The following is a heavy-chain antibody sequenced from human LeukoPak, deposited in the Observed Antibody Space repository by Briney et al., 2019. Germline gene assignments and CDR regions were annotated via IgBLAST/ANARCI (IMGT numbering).Heavy chain of an antibody. CDR3: AKDTSIGRYCTNGVCSPFDY. CDR1: GFTFSSYA. CDR2: IIDTGATT. V-gene: IGHV3-23*01. J-gene: IGHJ4*02. Sequence: PGGSLRLSCAGSGFTFSSYAMSWVRQAPGKGLEWVSAIIDTGATTYDADSVKGRFTISRDNSRSTLYLQMNSLRAEDTALYYCAKDTSIGRYCTNGVCSPFDYWGQGTLVTASS. D-gene: IGHD2-8*01.